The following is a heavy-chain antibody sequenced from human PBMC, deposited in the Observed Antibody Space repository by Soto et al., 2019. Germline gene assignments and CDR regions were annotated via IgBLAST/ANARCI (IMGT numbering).Heavy chain of an antibody. Sequence: EVQLVESGGKLIQPGGSLRLSCAAYGFTFSSYWMHWGRQAPGKGLVWVSRINSDGSSTSYVDSVKGRFTISRDNAKNTLYLQMNSLSVEDTAVYYCARRGQEGPGLAHWGQGTLVTVSS. CDR1: GFTFSSYW. CDR3: ARRGQEGPGLAH. V-gene: IGHV3-74*01. J-gene: IGHJ5*02. CDR2: INSDGSST.